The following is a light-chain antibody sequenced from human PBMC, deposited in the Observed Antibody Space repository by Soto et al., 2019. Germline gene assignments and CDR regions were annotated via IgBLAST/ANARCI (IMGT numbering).Light chain of an antibody. CDR1: QSISNY. CDR2: AAS. CDR3: HQYGGSPRT. V-gene: IGKV3-20*01. Sequence: IVLTQSPGTLSLSPGERATLSCRASQSISNYLAWYQQRPGQSPRLLIYAASSRATGVPDRFSGGGSATDCTLTISRLKPEDFAVYYCHQYGGSPRTFGQGTKLEIK. J-gene: IGKJ2*01.